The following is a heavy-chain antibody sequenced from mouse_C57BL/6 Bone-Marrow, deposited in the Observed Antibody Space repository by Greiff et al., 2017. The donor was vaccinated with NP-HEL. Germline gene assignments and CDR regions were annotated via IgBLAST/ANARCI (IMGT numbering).Heavy chain of an antibody. V-gene: IGHV14-4*01. CDR2: IDPENGDT. Sequence: EVQLQQSGAELVRPGASVKLSCTASGFNIKDDYMHWVKQRPEQGLEWIGWIDPENGDTEYASKFQGKATITADTSSNTAYLQLSSLTSEDTAVYYCTTYYSHYEYFDVWGTGTTVTVSS. J-gene: IGHJ1*03. D-gene: IGHD2-5*01. CDR1: GFNIKDDY. CDR3: TTYYSHYEYFDV.